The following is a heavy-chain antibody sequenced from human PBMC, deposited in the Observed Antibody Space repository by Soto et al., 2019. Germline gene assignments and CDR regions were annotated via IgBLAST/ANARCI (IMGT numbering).Heavy chain of an antibody. J-gene: IGHJ5*02. CDR2: NYYSGST. CDR3: ARERVPAFIHHTWFDP. V-gene: IGHV4-30-4*08. CDR1: GGSISSGDYY. Sequence: QVQLQESGPGLVKPSQTLSLTCTVSGGSISSGDYYWSWIRQPPGKGLEWIGYNYYSGSTYYNPSLQSRVTISLDTSKNQFSLNLSSVTAADTAVYYCARERVPAFIHHTWFDPWGQGTLVTVSS. D-gene: IGHD2-2*02.